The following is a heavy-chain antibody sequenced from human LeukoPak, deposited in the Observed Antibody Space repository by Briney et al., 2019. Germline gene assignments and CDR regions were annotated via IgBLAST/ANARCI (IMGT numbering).Heavy chain of an antibody. D-gene: IGHD6-13*01. CDR1: GGTFSSYA. CDR2: IIPIFGTA. CDR3: AREWHAGLESSTNWFDP. Sequence: SVKLSCTASGGTFSSYAISWVRQAPGQGLEWMGRIIPIFGTASYAQTFQGRVTITTDKSTSTAYMELSSLRSEDTAGYYCAREWHAGLESSTNWFDPWGQGTLVTVSS. V-gene: IGHV1-69*05. J-gene: IGHJ5*02.